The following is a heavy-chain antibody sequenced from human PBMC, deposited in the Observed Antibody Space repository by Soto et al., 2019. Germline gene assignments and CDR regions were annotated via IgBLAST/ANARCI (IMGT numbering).Heavy chain of an antibody. J-gene: IGHJ4*02. Sequence: SETLSLTCTVSGGSISSGGYYWSWIRQHPGKGLEWIGYIYYSGSTYYNPSLKSRVTISVDTSKNQFSLKLSSVTAADTAVYYCARASMVRGATVQYYFDYWGQGTLVTVSS. CDR1: GGSISSGGYY. V-gene: IGHV4-31*03. CDR2: IYYSGST. D-gene: IGHD3-10*01. CDR3: ARASMVRGATVQYYFDY.